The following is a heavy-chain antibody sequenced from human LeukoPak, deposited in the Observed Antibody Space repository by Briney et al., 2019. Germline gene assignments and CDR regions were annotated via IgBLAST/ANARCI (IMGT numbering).Heavy chain of an antibody. Sequence: PGGSLRLSCAASGFTFSSYAMSWVRQAPGKGLEWVSAISGSGGSTYYADSVKGRFTISRDNSKNSLYLQMNSLRAEDTAVYYCAKSGSYYVSYFDYWGQGTLVTVSS. V-gene: IGHV3-23*01. CDR1: GFTFSSYA. CDR3: AKSGSYYVSYFDY. D-gene: IGHD3-10*01. J-gene: IGHJ4*02. CDR2: ISGSGGST.